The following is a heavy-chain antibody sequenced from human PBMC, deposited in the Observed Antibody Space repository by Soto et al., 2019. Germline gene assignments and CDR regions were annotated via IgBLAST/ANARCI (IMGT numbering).Heavy chain of an antibody. J-gene: IGHJ6*03. Sequence: SETLSLTCAVYGGSFSGYYWSWIRQPPGKGLEWIGEINHSGSTNYNPSLKSRVTISVDTSKNQFSLKLSSVTAADTAVYYCARGQGFWRVYYMDVWGKGTTVTVSS. CDR2: INHSGST. V-gene: IGHV4-34*01. CDR1: GGSFSGYY. D-gene: IGHD3-3*01. CDR3: ARGQGFWRVYYMDV.